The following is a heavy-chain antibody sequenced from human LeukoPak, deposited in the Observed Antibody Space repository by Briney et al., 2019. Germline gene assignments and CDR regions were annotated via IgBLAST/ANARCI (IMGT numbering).Heavy chain of an antibody. Sequence: SETLSLTCGISGHSTTRGYYWAWFRQSPGKGLGWIATFFQSEKSFYNASLKSRVIMSLDTSKSQFSLHLTSVTAADTAVYYCARVLPVPYLLDSWGQGTHVTVSS. D-gene: IGHD2/OR15-2a*01. V-gene: IGHV4-38-2*01. CDR1: GHSTTRGYY. J-gene: IGHJ4*02. CDR3: ARVLPVPYLLDS. CDR2: FFQSEKS.